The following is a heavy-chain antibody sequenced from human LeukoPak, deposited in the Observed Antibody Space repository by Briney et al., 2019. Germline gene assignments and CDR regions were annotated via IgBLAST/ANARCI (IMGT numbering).Heavy chain of an antibody. J-gene: IGHJ3*02. D-gene: IGHD1-26*01. V-gene: IGHV4-34*01. CDR3: ARDLEVVGAIHDAFDI. CDR2: INHSGST. Sequence: SETLSLTCAVYGGSFSGYYWSWIRQPPGKGLEWIGEINHSGSTNYNPSLKSRVTVSVDKSKNQFSLKLSSVTAADTAMYYCARDLEVVGAIHDAFDIWGQGTMVTVSS. CDR1: GGSFSGYY.